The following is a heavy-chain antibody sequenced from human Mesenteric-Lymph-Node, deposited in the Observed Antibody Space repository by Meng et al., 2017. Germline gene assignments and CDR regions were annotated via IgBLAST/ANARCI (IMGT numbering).Heavy chain of an antibody. CDR3: ARVVRVAFDI. J-gene: IGHJ3*02. CDR1: GYSISSGYY. D-gene: IGHD6-13*01. CDR2: IYHSGST. V-gene: IGHV4-38-2*02. Sequence: SETLSLTCTVSGYSISSGYYWGWLRQPPGKGLEWIGSIYHSGSTYYNPSLKSRVTISVDTSKNQFSLKLSSVTAADTAVYYCARVVRVAFDIWGQGTMVTVSS.